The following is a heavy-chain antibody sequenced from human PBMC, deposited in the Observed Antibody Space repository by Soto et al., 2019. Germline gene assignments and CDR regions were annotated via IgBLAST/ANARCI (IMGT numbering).Heavy chain of an antibody. J-gene: IGHJ4*02. CDR1: GGSISNHY. D-gene: IGHD7-27*01. V-gene: IGHV4-59*11. Sequence: QVQLQESGPGLVKPSETLSLTCTVSGGSISNHYWSWIRQPPGNGLEWIGYIYYNGNTNYNPSLKSRVPMSVDTSRSQISLKLSSVTAADTAVYYCTRANWYSEYWGQGTLVTVSS. CDR3: TRANWYSEY. CDR2: IYYNGNT.